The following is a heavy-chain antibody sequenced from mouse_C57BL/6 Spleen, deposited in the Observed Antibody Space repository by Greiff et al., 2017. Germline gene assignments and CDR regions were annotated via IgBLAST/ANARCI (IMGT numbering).Heavy chain of an antibody. CDR1: GYSFTSYY. J-gene: IGHJ3*01. Sequence: QVQLQQSGPELVKPGASVKISCKASGYSFTSYYIHWVKPRPGQGLEWIGWIYPGSGNTKYNEKFKGKATLTADTSSSTAYMQLSRLTSEDSAVYYCARRDSSGSFAYWGQGTLVTVSA. V-gene: IGHV1-66*01. CDR3: ARRDSSGSFAY. CDR2: IYPGSGNT. D-gene: IGHD3-2*02.